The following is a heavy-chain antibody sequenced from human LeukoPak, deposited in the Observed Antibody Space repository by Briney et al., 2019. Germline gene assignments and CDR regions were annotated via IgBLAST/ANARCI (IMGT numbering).Heavy chain of an antibody. CDR1: GGSISSSNW. CDR3: ARGPRNYDFWSGLEYYFDY. J-gene: IGHJ4*02. CDR2: IYHSGST. V-gene: IGHV4-4*02. D-gene: IGHD3-3*01. Sequence: PSETLSLTCAVSGGSISSSNWWSWVRQPPGKGLEWIGEIYHSGSTNYNPSLKSRVAISVDTSKNQFSLKLSSVTAADTAVYYCARGPRNYDFWSGLEYYFDYWGQGTLVTVSS.